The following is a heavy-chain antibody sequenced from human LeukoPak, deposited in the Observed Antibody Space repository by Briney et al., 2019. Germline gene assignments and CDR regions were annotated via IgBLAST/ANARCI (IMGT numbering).Heavy chain of an antibody. CDR3: ARGHHYYDSSAYYY. D-gene: IGHD3-22*01. CDR1: GFTFISYW. Sequence: GGPLRLSCAASGFTFISYWMHWVRQAPGKGLVWVSRINSDGSTTSYAASVKGRFTISRDTAKNTLYLQMNSLRAEDTAVYYCARGHHYYDSSAYYYWGQGTLVTVSS. CDR2: INSDGSTT. V-gene: IGHV3-74*01. J-gene: IGHJ4*02.